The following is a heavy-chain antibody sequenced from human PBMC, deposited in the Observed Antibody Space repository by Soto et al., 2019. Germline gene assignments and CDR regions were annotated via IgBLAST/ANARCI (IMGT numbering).Heavy chain of an antibody. CDR1: GYTFTSYG. D-gene: IGHD2-2*02. J-gene: IGHJ5*02. CDR3: AKSNLVVSAAIGHQYNWFDP. CDR2: ISAYNGNT. V-gene: IGHV1-18*01. Sequence: ASVKVSCKASGYTFTSYGISWVRQAPGQGLEWMGWISAYNGNTNYAQKLQGRVTMTTDTSTSTAYMELRSLRSDDTAVYYCAKSNLVVSAAIGHQYNWFDPWGQGTLVTVSS.